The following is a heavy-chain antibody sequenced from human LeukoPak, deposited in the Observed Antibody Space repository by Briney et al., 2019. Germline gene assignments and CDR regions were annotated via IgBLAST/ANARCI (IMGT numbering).Heavy chain of an antibody. V-gene: IGHV3-23*01. CDR3: AKARYRDYGDYAGDAFDI. CDR1: GFTFSSYA. D-gene: IGHD4-17*01. CDR2: ISGSGGST. Sequence: GGSLRLSCAASGFTFSSYAMSWVRQAPGKGLEWVSAISGSGGSTYYADSVKGRFTISRDNSKNTLYLQMNSLRAEGTAVYYCAKARYRDYGDYAGDAFDIWGQGTMVTVSS. J-gene: IGHJ3*02.